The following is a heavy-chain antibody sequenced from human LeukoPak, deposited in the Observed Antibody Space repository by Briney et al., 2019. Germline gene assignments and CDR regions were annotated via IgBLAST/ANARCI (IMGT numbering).Heavy chain of an antibody. CDR1: GGSFSDYY. D-gene: IGHD5-24*01. CDR2: INHSGST. J-gene: IGHJ4*02. V-gene: IGHV4-34*01. Sequence: SETLSLTCAVYGGSFSDYYWTWIRQPPGKGLEWIGEINHSGSTNYNPSLKSRVTISVDTSKNQFSLKLSYVTAADTAVYYCARGRLEVEMATITEIDYWGQGTLVTVSS. CDR3: ARGRLEVEMATITEIDY.